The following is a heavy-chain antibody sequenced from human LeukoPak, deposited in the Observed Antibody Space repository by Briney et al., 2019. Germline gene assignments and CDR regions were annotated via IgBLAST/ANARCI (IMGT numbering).Heavy chain of an antibody. V-gene: IGHV1-18*01. J-gene: IGHJ5*02. CDR2: ISTYNSNT. CDR3: ARDSYGDYVWSGEFDP. D-gene: IGHD4-17*01. Sequence: ASVKVSCKASGYTFSSYGISWVRQAPGQGLEWMGWISTYNSNTNYAQKLQGGVTMTTDTSTSTAYMEVRSLRSDDTAVYYCARDSYGDYVWSGEFDPWGQGTLVTVSS. CDR1: GYTFSSYG.